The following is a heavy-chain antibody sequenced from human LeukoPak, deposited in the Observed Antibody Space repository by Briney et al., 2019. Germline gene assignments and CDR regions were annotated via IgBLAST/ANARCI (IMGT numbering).Heavy chain of an antibody. Sequence: GGSLRLSCAASGFTFSTYWMHWVRQAPGKGLVWVSRINSDESSTTYADSVKGRLTISRDNDKNTLYLQMNSLRAEDTAVYYCAKSRRAYCSGGSCFGLWDYWGQGTLVTVSS. D-gene: IGHD2-15*01. CDR2: INSDESST. J-gene: IGHJ4*02. CDR1: GFTFSTYW. CDR3: AKSRRAYCSGGSCFGLWDY. V-gene: IGHV3-74*01.